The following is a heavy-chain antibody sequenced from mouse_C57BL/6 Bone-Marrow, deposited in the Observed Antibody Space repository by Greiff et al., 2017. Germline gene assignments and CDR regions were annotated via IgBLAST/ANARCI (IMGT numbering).Heavy chain of an antibody. D-gene: IGHD4-1*01. CDR2: IYPGDGDT. J-gene: IGHJ4*01. Sequence: LVESGPELVKPGASVKISCKASGYAFSSSWMNWVKQRPGKGLEWIGRIYPGDGDTNYNGKFKGKATLTADKSSSTAYMQLSSLTSEDSAVYFCAREKINWAMDYWGQGTSVTVSS. V-gene: IGHV1-82*01. CDR1: GYAFSSSW. CDR3: AREKINWAMDY.